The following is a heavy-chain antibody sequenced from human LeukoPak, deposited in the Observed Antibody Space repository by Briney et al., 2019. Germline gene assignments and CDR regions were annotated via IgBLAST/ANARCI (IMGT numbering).Heavy chain of an antibody. V-gene: IGHV3-30*02. CDR3: ARDLEYHYYYMDV. CDR2: IRYDGSNK. CDR1: GFTFSSYG. J-gene: IGHJ6*03. Sequence: PGGSLRLSCAASGFTFSSYGMHWVRQAPGKGLEWVAFIRYDGSNKYYADSVKGRFTISRDDSKNTLYLQMNSLRAEDTAVYYCARDLEYHYYYMDVWGKGTTVTVSS.